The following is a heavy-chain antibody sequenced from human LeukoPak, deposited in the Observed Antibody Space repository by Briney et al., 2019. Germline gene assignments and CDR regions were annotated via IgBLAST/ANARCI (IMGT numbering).Heavy chain of an antibody. Sequence: PGGSLRLACAASGFTFSDYYMSWNRQAPGKGLEWVSYISSSGSTIYYADSVKGRFPISRDNAKHSLYLQMNSLRAEDTAGYYCAGGEWQQLVYWGPGTLVTVSS. CDR1: GFTFSDYY. V-gene: IGHV3-11*01. CDR3: AGGEWQQLVY. D-gene: IGHD6-13*01. CDR2: ISSSGSTI. J-gene: IGHJ4*02.